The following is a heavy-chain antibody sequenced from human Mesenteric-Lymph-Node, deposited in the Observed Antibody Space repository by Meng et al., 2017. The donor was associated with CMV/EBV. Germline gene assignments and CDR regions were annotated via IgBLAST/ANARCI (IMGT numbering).Heavy chain of an antibody. J-gene: IGHJ5*02. CDR2: INPNSGGA. CDR3: ARDPSQIYWFDP. V-gene: IGHV1-2*02. D-gene: IGHD2/OR15-2a*01. CDR1: GYSFTDYY. Sequence: ASVKVSCKASGYSFTDYYIHWVRQAPGQGLEWMGWINPNSGGATYAQKFQGRVAMTRDTSISTAYMELSRLRSDDTAVYYCARDPSQIYWFDPWGQGTLVTVSS.